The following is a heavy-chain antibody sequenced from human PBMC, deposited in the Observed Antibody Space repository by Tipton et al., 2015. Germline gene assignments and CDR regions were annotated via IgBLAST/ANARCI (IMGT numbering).Heavy chain of an antibody. Sequence: TLSLTCTVSGGSISSGSYYWSWIRQHPAKGLEWIGYIYYSGSAHYNPSLKSRVTISVDTSKNQFSLKLTSVTAADTAVYYCARGGNNWFDPWGQGTLVTVSS. V-gene: IGHV4-31*03. CDR2: IYYSGSA. CDR1: GGSISSGSYY. J-gene: IGHJ5*02. D-gene: IGHD2-15*01. CDR3: ARGGNNWFDP.